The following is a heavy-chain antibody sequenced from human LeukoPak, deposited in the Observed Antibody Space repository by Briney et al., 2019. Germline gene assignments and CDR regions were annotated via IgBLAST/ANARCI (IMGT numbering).Heavy chain of an antibody. CDR2: ISSSNSYI. J-gene: IGHJ6*03. V-gene: IGHV3-21*01. Sequence: PGGSLRLSCAASGFTFSSYSMNWVRQAPGKGLEWVSSISSSNSYIYYADSVKGRFTISRDNAKNSLYLQMNSLRAEDTAVYYCARGIVGATRYYYYYMDVWGKGTTVTVSS. CDR3: ARGIVGATRYYYYYMDV. D-gene: IGHD1-26*01. CDR1: GFTFSSYS.